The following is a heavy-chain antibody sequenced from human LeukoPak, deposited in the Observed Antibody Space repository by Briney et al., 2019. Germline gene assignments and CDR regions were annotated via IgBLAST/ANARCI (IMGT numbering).Heavy chain of an antibody. CDR2: ISDSGGGT. J-gene: IGHJ4*02. V-gene: IGHV3-23*01. CDR1: GFTFNTYS. CDR3: DGADF. Sequence: GGSLRLSCAASGFTFNTYSMNWARQAPGRGLEWVSTISDSGGGTYYADSVKGRFTISRDNSKNTLYLQMNSLRADDTAVYYCDGADFWGQGTLVTVSS.